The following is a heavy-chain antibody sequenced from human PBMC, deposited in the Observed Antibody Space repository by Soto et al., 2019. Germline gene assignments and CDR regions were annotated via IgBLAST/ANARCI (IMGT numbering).Heavy chain of an antibody. CDR3: ARGYCTTTICDPWFDP. D-gene: IGHD2-8*01. V-gene: IGHV5-51*01. J-gene: IGHJ5*02. CDR1: GYSFTSDW. CDR2: IYPGDSEA. Sequence: GESLKISCTGIGYSFTSDWIGWVRQMPGKALEWMGIIYPGDSEARYSPSFQGQVTISVDKSITTAYLQWTSLQASDTAVYYCARGYCTTTICDPWFDPWGQGTLVNVSS.